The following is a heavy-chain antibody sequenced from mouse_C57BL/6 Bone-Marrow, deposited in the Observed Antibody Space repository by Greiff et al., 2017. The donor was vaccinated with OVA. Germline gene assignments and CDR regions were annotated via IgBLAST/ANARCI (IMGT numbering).Heavy chain of an antibody. CDR2: IDPENGDT. D-gene: IGHD2-3*01. CDR3: TTCYDGYFDY. V-gene: IGHV14-4*01. Sequence: EVQLQQSGAELVRPGASVKLSCTASGFNIKDDYMHWVKQRPEQGLEWIGWIDPENGDTAYASKFQGKATITADTSSNTAYLQLSSLTSEDTAVYYCTTCYDGYFDYWGQGTTLTVSS. CDR1: GFNIKDDY. J-gene: IGHJ2*01.